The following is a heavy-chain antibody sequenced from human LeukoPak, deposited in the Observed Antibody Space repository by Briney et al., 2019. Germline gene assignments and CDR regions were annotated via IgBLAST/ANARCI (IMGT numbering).Heavy chain of an antibody. CDR1: GFTFSSYG. Sequence: GGSLRLSCAASGFTFSSYGMHWVRQAPGKGLEWVAFIRYEGSNKYYADSVKGRFTISRDNSKNTLYLQMNSLRAEDTAVYYCAKDPYYYGSGSYHDYWGQGTLVTVSS. CDR3: AKDPYYYGSGSYHDY. J-gene: IGHJ4*02. D-gene: IGHD3-10*01. V-gene: IGHV3-30*02. CDR2: IRYEGSNK.